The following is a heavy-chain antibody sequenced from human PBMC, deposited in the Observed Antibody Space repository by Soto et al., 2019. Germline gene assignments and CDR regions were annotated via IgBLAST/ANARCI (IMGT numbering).Heavy chain of an antibody. CDR1: GYTFTGYY. V-gene: IGHV1-2*02. CDR3: ARTQTNDY. CDR2: INTNSGGT. Sequence: ASVKVSRKASGYTFTGYYIHWVRQAPGQGLEWMGWINTNSGGTNYAQKFQGRVTMTRDTSISTAYMELSRLTSDDTAVYYCARTQTNDYWGQGTLVTVSS. J-gene: IGHJ4*02.